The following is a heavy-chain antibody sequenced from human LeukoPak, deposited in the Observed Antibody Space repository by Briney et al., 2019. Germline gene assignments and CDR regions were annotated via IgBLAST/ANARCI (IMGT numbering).Heavy chain of an antibody. V-gene: IGHV4-59*01. Sequence: PSETLSLTCTVSGGSISSYYWSWIRQPPGKGREWIGYIYYSGSTNYNPSLKSRVTISVDTSKNQFSLKLSSVTAADTAVYYCARGMVRGVYYYMDVWGKGTTVTVSS. CDR3: ARGMVRGVYYYMDV. D-gene: IGHD3-10*01. CDR1: GGSISSYY. J-gene: IGHJ6*03. CDR2: IYYSGST.